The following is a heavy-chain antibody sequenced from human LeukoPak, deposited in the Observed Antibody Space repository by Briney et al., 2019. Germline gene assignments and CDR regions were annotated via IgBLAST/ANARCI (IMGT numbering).Heavy chain of an antibody. CDR3: ARDGWKNLRRYYFDY. CDR1: GASTSSSTYY. D-gene: IGHD1/OR15-1a*01. CDR2: IYYVGNT. V-gene: IGHV4-39*02. J-gene: IGHJ4*02. Sequence: PSETLSLTCTVSGASTSSSTYYWGWIRQSPGKGMEWIGSIYYVGNTDYNPSLKSRVTISIDTSKNQFSLTLTSVTAADTAVYYCARDGWKNLRRYYFDYWGQGTLVTVSS.